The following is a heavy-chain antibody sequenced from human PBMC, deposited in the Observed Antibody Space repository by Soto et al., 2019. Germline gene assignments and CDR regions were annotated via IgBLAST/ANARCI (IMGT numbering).Heavy chain of an antibody. J-gene: IGHJ5*01. D-gene: IGHD3-3*01. CDR2: ISTFLDNV. V-gene: IGHV1-18*04. Sequence: ASVKVSCKSSGYSFTTYGISWVRQAPGQGLEWMGWISTFLDNVNYAQNFKGRVKMTTDTSTPTVFMELSSLRPDDTALYYCVRDSYILDSGVVIPTWFDSWGQGTLVTVSS. CDR3: VRDSYILDSGVVIPTWFDS. CDR1: GYSFTTYG.